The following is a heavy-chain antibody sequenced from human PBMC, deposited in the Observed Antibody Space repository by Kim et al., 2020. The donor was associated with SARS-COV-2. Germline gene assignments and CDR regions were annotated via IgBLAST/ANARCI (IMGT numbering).Heavy chain of an antibody. J-gene: IGHJ3*02. D-gene: IGHD3-22*01. CDR2: INHSGST. V-gene: IGHV4-34*01. Sequence: SDTLSLTCAVYGGSFSGYYWSWIRQPPGKGLEWIGEINHSGSTNYNPSLKSRVTISVDTSKNQFSLKLSSVTAADTAVYYCARGDVYYYDSSGYSGDAFDIWGQGTMVTVSS. CDR3: ARGDVYYYDSSGYSGDAFDI. CDR1: GGSFSGYY.